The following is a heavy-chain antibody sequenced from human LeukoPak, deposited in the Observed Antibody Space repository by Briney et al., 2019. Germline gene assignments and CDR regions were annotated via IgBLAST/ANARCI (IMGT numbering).Heavy chain of an antibody. D-gene: IGHD2-15*01. CDR1: GFTFDDYA. J-gene: IGHJ4*02. CDR2: ISGDGGST. Sequence: GGSLRLSCAASGFTFDDYAMHWVRQAPGKGLEWVSLISGDGGSTYYADSVKGRFTISRDNSKNSLCLQMNSLRTEDTALYYCAKDILPYCSGGSCYAQLDYWGQGTLVTVSS. CDR3: AKDILPYCSGGSCYAQLDY. V-gene: IGHV3-43*02.